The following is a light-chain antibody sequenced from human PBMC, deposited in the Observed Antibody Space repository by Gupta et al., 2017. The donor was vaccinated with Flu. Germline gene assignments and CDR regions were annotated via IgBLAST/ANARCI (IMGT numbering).Light chain of an antibody. J-gene: IGLJ2*01. CDR3: SSYAGSNNLRV. Sequence: QSALTPPPSASGSPGQSVTISCPGTSSDVGGYNYVSWYQQHPGKAPKLMIYEVSKRPSGVPDRFSGSKSGNTASLTVSGLQAEDEADYYCSSYAGSNNLRVFGGGTKLTVL. CDR2: EVS. V-gene: IGLV2-8*01. CDR1: SSDVGGYNY.